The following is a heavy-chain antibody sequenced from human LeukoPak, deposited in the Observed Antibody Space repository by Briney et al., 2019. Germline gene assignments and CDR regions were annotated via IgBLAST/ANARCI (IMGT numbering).Heavy chain of an antibody. CDR2: ISGSGAST. J-gene: IGHJ4*02. Sequence: GGSLRLSCAASGFTLWSYAMSWVRQAPGKGLEWVSAISGSGASTYYADSVKGRFTISRDNSKDTLYLQMNGLRAEDTAVYFCAKQSAGSATWYSLHYDFWGQGTLVTVSS. V-gene: IGHV3-23*01. CDR1: GFTLWSYA. D-gene: IGHD6-13*01. CDR3: AKQSAGSATWYSLHYDF.